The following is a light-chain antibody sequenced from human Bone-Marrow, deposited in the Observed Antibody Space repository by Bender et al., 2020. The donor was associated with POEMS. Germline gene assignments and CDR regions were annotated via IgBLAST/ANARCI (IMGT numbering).Light chain of an antibody. Sequence: QSALTQPRSVSGSPGQSVTISCTGTSDDVGRHNFVSWDQHRPGKAPKLIIFDVSKRPSGVSARFSGSKSGNTASLTVSGLQADDEADYYCSSYPGSSDVIFGGGTKVTV. V-gene: IGLV2-11*01. CDR1: SDDVGRHNF. CDR2: DVS. J-gene: IGLJ2*01. CDR3: SSYPGSSDVI.